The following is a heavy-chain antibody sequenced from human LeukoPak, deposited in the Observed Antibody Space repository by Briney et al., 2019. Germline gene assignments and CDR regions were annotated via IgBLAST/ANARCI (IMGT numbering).Heavy chain of an antibody. J-gene: IGHJ4*02. V-gene: IGHV3-48*01. CDR2: ISSSSSTI. CDR3: ARGAYYYED. Sequence: GGSLRLSCAASGFTFSSHSMIWVRQAPGKGLEWVSYISSSSSTIYYADSVKGRFTISRDNAKNSLYLQMNSLRAEDTAVYYCARGAYYYEDWGQGTLVTVSS. CDR1: GFTFSSHS. D-gene: IGHD3-22*01.